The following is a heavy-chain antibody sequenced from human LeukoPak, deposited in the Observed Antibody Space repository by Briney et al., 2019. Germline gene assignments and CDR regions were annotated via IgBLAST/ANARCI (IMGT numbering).Heavy chain of an antibody. V-gene: IGHV3-11*06. CDR1: WFTFSDYY. CDR2: ISGSSTYT. D-gene: IGHD1-26*01. CDR3: ARVGSRGYYFDY. Sequence: PGGSPGLSCGSSWFTFSDYYMSRDPPAPGKGPEWGSHISGSSTYTNYADSVKGRFTISRDNANNSLYLQMNSLTAEDTAVFYCARVGSRGYYFDYWGQGTLVSVSS. J-gene: IGHJ4*02.